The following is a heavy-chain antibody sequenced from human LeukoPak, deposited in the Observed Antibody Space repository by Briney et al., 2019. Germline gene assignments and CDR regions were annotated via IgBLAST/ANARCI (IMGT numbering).Heavy chain of an antibody. Sequence: GGSLRLSCAASGFTFSSYGMHWVRQAPGKGLEWVAFIRYDGNNKYCTDSVRGRFTISRDDSKNTLYLQMNSLRVEDTAVYYCASREVRHDYWGQGTQVTVSS. D-gene: IGHD3-10*01. V-gene: IGHV3-30*02. CDR3: ASREVRHDY. CDR2: IRYDGNNK. CDR1: GFTFSSYG. J-gene: IGHJ4*02.